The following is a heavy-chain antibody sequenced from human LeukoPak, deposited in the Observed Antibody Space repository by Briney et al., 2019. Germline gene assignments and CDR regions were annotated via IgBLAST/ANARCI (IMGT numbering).Heavy chain of an antibody. CDR1: GYTFTGYY. J-gene: IGHJ3*01. D-gene: IGHD4-23*01. V-gene: IGHV1-2*02. Sequence: ASVKVSCKASGYTFTGYYMHWVRQAPGHGLEWMGWINPNSGGTNYAQKFQGRVTMTRDTSISTAYMEPSRLRSDDTAVYYCARGGGNSPVDAFDFWGQGTMVTVSS. CDR2: INPNSGGT. CDR3: ARGGGNSPVDAFDF.